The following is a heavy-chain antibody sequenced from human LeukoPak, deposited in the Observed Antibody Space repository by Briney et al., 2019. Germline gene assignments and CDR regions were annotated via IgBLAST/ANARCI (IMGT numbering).Heavy chain of an antibody. CDR2: INPNSGGT. CDR3: ARAKYSGYDLSVVY. CDR1: GYTFTGYY. D-gene: IGHD5-12*01. J-gene: IGHJ4*02. V-gene: IGHV1-2*02. Sequence: ASVEVSCKASGYTFTGYYMHWVRQAPGQGLEWMGWINPNSGGTNYAQKFQGRVTMTRDTSISTAYMELSRLRSDDTAVYYCARAKYSGYDLSVVYWGQGTLVTVSS.